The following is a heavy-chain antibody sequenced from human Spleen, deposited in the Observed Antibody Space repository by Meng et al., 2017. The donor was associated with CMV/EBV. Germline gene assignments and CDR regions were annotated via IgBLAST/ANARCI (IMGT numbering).Heavy chain of an antibody. CDR2: IYHSGTT. V-gene: IGHV4-59*01. Sequence: SETLSLTCTVSGGSISSYYWSWIRQPAGKGLEWIGYIYHSGTTNYNPSLKSRLSMSIDTSKNQFSLKLTSATAADTAVYYCASLGQLTYFDFWGQGTLVTVSS. CDR1: GGSISSYY. D-gene: IGHD2-2*01. CDR3: ASLGQLTYFDF. J-gene: IGHJ4*02.